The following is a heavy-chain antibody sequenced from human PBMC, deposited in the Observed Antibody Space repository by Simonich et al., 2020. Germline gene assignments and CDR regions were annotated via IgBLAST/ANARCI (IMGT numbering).Heavy chain of an antibody. CDR2: IYYSGGN. CDR1: GGSISRSSYY. V-gene: IGHV4-39*01. Sequence: QLQLQESGPGLVKPSETLSLTCTVSGGSISRSSYYWGWIRQPPGKGLEWIGGIYYSGGNYYTPSLKSRVTISVDTSKNQFSLKLSSVTAADTAVYYCARHAGFAFDIWGQGTMVTVSS. CDR3: ARHAGFAFDI. D-gene: IGHD6-13*01. J-gene: IGHJ3*02.